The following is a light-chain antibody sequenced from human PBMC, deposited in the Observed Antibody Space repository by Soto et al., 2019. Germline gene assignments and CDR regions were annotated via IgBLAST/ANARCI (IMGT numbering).Light chain of an antibody. Sequence: ETVVTQSPATLSVSPGETATLSCRASESVRTNLAWYQQKPGQAPRLLIYGASNRATGIPARFSGSGSGTEFTLTISSLQSEDFAVYYCQQYNNWPPRTFGQWTKVEIK. J-gene: IGKJ1*01. CDR2: GAS. CDR1: ESVRTN. V-gene: IGKV3-15*01. CDR3: QQYNNWPPRT.